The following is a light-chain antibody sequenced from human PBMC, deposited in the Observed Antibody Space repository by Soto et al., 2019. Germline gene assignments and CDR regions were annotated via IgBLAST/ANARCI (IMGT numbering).Light chain of an antibody. Sequence: IVLTLSPAIFSLYKSERAALSRRASQTISSFLAWYQQKRGQAPRLLIHGASNRATGIPDRFSGSGSGTDFTLTISRLEPEDFAVYYCQPYGSSGTFGQGTKVDIK. V-gene: IGKV3-20*01. CDR1: QTISSF. J-gene: IGKJ1*01. CDR3: QPYGSSGT. CDR2: GAS.